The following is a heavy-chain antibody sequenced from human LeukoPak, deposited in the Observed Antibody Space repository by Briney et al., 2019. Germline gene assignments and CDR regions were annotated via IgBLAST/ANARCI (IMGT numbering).Heavy chain of an antibody. J-gene: IGHJ4*02. CDR1: GYTLTELS. CDR3: AKDTQEMELLPYYFDY. Sequence: ASVKVSCKVSGYTLTELSMHWVRQAPGKGLEWMGGFDPGDGETFYAQKFQGRVTMTEDTSTDTAYMELSSLRSEDTAVYYCAKDTQEMELLPYYFDYWGQGTLVTVSS. V-gene: IGHV1-24*01. CDR2: FDPGDGET. D-gene: IGHD1-26*01.